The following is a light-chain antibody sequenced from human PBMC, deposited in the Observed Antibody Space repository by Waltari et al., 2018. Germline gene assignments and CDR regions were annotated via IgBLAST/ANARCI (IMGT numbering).Light chain of an antibody. CDR2: AAS. V-gene: IGKV1-39*01. J-gene: IGKJ4*01. Sequence: DIQLTQSPSSLSASVGDRVTITCRASQTISNYLNWYQQKPGKAPKLLIYAASTVQEGVPSRFSGSESGTEFTLTISSLQPEDFATDYCQQSFITLISVGGGTRV. CDR3: QQSFITLIS. CDR1: QTISNY.